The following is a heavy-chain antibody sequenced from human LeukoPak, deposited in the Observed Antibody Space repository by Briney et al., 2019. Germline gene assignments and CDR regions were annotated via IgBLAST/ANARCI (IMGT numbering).Heavy chain of an antibody. D-gene: IGHD1-26*01. J-gene: IGHJ4*02. Sequence: PGGSLRLSCAASGFTFSSYAMHWVRQAPGKGLEWVSGISWNSGSIGYADSVKGRFTISRDNAKNSLYLQMNSLRAEDTALYYCAKDPGELPTPGYFDYWGQGTLVTVSS. CDR1: GFTFSSYA. V-gene: IGHV3-9*01. CDR2: ISWNSGSI. CDR3: AKDPGELPTPGYFDY.